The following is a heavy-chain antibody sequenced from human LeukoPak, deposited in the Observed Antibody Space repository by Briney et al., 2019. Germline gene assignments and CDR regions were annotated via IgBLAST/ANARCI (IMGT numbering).Heavy chain of an antibody. D-gene: IGHD3-22*01. CDR3: AGESLSLTYYYDSSGFDDAFDI. J-gene: IGHJ3*02. CDR1: GFTFSSYS. Sequence: GGSLRLSCAASGFTFSSYSMNWVRQAPGKGLEWVSSISSSSSYIYYADSVKGRFTISRDNAKNSLYLQMNSLRAEDTAVYYCAGESLSLTYYYDSSGFDDAFDIWGQGTMVTVSS. CDR2: ISSSSSYI. V-gene: IGHV3-21*04.